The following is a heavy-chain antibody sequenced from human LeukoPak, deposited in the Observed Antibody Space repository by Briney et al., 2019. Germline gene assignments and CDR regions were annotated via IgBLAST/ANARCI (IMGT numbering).Heavy chain of an antibody. CDR1: GGTFSSYD. D-gene: IGHD3-22*01. Sequence: ASVKVSCKASGGTFSSYDISWVRQAPGPGHEWMGGIIPIFGRANYAQKFQVRVTITADKSTTTAYMKLSSLRSEDTAVYYCASGSSWDTSGYGFDYWGQGTLVTVSS. J-gene: IGHJ4*02. CDR2: IIPIFGRA. V-gene: IGHV1-69*06. CDR3: ASGSSWDTSGYGFDY.